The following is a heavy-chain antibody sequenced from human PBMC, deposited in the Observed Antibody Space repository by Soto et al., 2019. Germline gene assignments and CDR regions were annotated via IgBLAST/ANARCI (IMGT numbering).Heavy chain of an antibody. V-gene: IGHV4-39*01. CDR2: IYYSGST. J-gene: IGHJ4*02. D-gene: IGHD3-3*01. CDR3: ARLTYYDFWSTPDY. CDR1: GGSISSSSYY. Sequence: QLQLQESGPGLVKPSETLSLTCTVSGGSISSSSYYWGWIRQPPGKGLEWIGSIYYSGSTYYNPSLKSRVTISVDTSKNQFSLTLSSVTAADTAVYYCARLTYYDFWSTPDYWGQGTLVTVSS.